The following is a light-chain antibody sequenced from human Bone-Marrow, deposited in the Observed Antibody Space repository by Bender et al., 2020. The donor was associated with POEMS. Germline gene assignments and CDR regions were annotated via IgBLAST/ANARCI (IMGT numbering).Light chain of an antibody. CDR3: CSDAGSGRV. CDR2: EVS. CDR1: SSDVGSYNY. J-gene: IGLJ1*01. V-gene: IGLV2-23*02. Sequence: QSALTQPASVSGSPGQSITISCTGTSSDVGSYNYVSWYQQHPGKAPKLLIYEVSNRPAGVSKRCSGSKSGSTASLTVSGLQTEDEADYYCCSDAGSGRVFG.